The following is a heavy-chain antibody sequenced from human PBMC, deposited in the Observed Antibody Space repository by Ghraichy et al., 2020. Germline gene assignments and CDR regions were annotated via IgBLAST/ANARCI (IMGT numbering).Heavy chain of an antibody. V-gene: IGHV1-8*01. CDR1: GYTFTNYD. CDR3: ARGGGHKFCTGAACYLYNWFDF. CDR2: MNPNSGNT. Sequence: ASVKVSCKASGYTFTNYDINWVRQAPGQGLEWMGWMNPNSGNTGYAQKFQGRLTMTRSTSMTTAYMELSSLTPEDTAVYHCARGGGHKFCTGAACYLYNWFDFWGQGTLVTLSS. D-gene: IGHD2-8*02. J-gene: IGHJ5*01.